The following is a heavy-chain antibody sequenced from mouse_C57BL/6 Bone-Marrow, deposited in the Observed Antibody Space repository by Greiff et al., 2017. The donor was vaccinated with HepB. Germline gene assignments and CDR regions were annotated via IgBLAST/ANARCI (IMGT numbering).Heavy chain of an antibody. V-gene: IGHV1-61*01. CDR3: ARLGYYGSSLAWFAY. D-gene: IGHD1-1*01. Sequence: QVQLQQPGAELVRPGSSVKLSCKASGYTFTSYWMDWVKQRPGQGLEWIGNIYPSDSETHYNQKFKDKATLTVDKSSRTAYMQLSSLTSEDSAVYYCARLGYYGSSLAWFAYWGQGTLVTVSA. CDR1: GYTFTSYW. J-gene: IGHJ3*01. CDR2: IYPSDSET.